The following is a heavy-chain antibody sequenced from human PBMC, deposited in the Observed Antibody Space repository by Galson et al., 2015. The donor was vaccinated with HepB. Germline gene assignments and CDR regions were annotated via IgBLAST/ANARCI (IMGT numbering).Heavy chain of an antibody. Sequence: AASGFTFSSYAMHWVRQAPGKGLEWVAVISYDGSNKYYADSVKGRFTISRDNSKNTLYLQMNSLRAEDTAVYYCARDYDSSGYYYPRPYDAFDIWGQGTMVTVSS. CDR2: ISYDGSNK. CDR1: GFTFSSYA. V-gene: IGHV3-30*04. CDR3: ARDYDSSGYYYPRPYDAFDI. J-gene: IGHJ3*02. D-gene: IGHD3-22*01.